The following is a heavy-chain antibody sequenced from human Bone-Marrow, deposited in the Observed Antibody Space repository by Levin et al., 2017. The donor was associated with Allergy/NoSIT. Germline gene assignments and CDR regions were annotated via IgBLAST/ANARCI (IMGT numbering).Heavy chain of an antibody. J-gene: IGHJ4*02. CDR1: GFTFSSYG. V-gene: IGHV3-30*03. CDR2: ISYDGTAK. CDR3: ARALGGISWSFGY. Sequence: GESLKISCTASGFTFSSYGAHWVRQAPGKGLEWVALISYDGTAKSYGDSVKGRFTISRDNSEKTLYLQMSSLGPEDTAVYYCARALGGISWSFGYWGQGTLVSVSS. D-gene: IGHD1-26*01.